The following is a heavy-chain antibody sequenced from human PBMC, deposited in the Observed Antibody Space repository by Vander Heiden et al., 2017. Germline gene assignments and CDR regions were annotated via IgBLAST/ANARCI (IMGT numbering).Heavy chain of an antibody. CDR3: ARDPLHYYDSSGYYYDWYFDL. D-gene: IGHD3-22*01. V-gene: IGHV1-2*02. Sequence: QVQLVQSGAEVKKPGASVQVSCKASGYTFTGYYMHWVRQAPGQGLEWMGWITMTRDTSISTAYMELSRLRSDDTAVYYCARDPLHYYDSSGYYYDWYFDLWGRGTLVTVSS. CDR1: GYTFTGYY. J-gene: IGHJ2*01.